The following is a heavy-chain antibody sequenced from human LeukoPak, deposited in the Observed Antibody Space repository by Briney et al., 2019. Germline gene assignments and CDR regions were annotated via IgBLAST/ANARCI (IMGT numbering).Heavy chain of an antibody. Sequence: SETLSLTCAVSGGSISSGGYSWSWIRQPPGKGLEWIGYIYHSGSTYYNPSLKSRVTISVDRSKNQFSLKLSSVTAADTAVYYCARDYGGNSDDAFDIWGQGTMVTVSS. D-gene: IGHD4-23*01. CDR3: ARDYGGNSDDAFDI. CDR2: IYHSGST. V-gene: IGHV4-30-2*01. J-gene: IGHJ3*02. CDR1: GGSISSGGYS.